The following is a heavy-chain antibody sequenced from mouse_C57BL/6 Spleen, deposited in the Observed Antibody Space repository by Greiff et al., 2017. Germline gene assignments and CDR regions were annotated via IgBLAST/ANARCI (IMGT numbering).Heavy chain of an antibody. V-gene: IGHV5-17*01. Sequence: EVNVVESGGGLVKPGGSLKLSCAASGFTFSDYGMHWVRQAPEKGLEWVAYISSGSSTTYYADTVKGRFTISRDNAKNTLFLQMTSLRSEDTAMYYCASGTYGNPWFAYWGQGTLVTVSA. CDR2: ISSGSSTT. CDR1: GFTFSDYG. J-gene: IGHJ3*01. CDR3: ASGTYGNPWFAY. D-gene: IGHD2-1*01.